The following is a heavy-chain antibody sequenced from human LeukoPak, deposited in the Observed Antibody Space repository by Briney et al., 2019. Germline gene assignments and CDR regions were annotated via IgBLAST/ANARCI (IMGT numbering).Heavy chain of an antibody. V-gene: IGHV3-33*01. CDR1: GFSFSDFG. CDR3: ARGQITGTTNWFDY. J-gene: IGHJ4*02. CDR2: VWFDGTNR. D-gene: IGHD1-7*01. Sequence: GGSLRLSCAASGFSFSDFGMHWVRQAPGKGLEWVAVVWFDGTNRYYADSVKGRFTVSRDNSKNTLDLQMSSLRAEETAIYYCARGQITGTTNWFDYWGQGTLVTVSS.